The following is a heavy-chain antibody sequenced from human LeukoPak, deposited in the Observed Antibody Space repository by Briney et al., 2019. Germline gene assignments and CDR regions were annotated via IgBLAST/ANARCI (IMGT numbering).Heavy chain of an antibody. Sequence: GGSLRLSCTVSGFIFSNSGMHWVRRAPGKGLEWVAVVWFDGSKTYYGDSVKGRFTISGDNSKNTLYLQMDSLRVDDTAVYRRYSYGPFDYWGQGTLVTVSS. CDR2: VWFDGSKT. D-gene: IGHD5-18*01. CDR1: GFIFSNSG. J-gene: IGHJ4*02. CDR3: YSYGPFDY. V-gene: IGHV3-33*01.